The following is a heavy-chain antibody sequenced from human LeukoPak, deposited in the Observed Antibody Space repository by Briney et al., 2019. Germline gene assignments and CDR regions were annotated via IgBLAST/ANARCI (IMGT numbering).Heavy chain of an antibody. CDR1: GGTFSSYA. D-gene: IGHD2-2*02. CDR3: ARGRPNTSVLDY. V-gene: IGHV1-69*04. J-gene: IGHJ4*02. CDR2: IIPILGIA. Sequence: ASVKVSCEASGGTFSSYAISWVRQAPGQGLEWMGRIIPILGIANYAQKFQGRVTITADKSTSTAYMELSSLRSEDTAVYYCARGRPNTSVLDYWGQGNLVSVSS.